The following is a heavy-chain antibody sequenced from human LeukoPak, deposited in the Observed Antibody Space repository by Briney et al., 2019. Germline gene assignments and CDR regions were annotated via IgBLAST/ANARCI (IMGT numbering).Heavy chain of an antibody. J-gene: IGHJ4*02. CDR2: IYYSGST. D-gene: IGHD6-13*01. CDR3: AREGYSSTSSMDY. CDR1: GGSISSSSYY. V-gene: IGHV4-39*07. Sequence: LETLSLTCTVSGGSISSSSYYWGWIRQPPGKGLEWIESIYYSGSTYYNPSLKSRVTISVDTSKNQFSLKLSSVTAADTAVYYCAREGYSSTSSMDYWGQGTLVTVSS.